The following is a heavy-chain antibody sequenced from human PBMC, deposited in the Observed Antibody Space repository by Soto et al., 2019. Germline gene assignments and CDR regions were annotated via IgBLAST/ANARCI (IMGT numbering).Heavy chain of an antibody. Sequence: ASVKVSCKASGYTFTSYAMHWVRKAPGQRLEWMGWINAGNGNTKYSQKFQGRVTMTADESTSTAYMELSSLRSEDTAAYYCTKATSLYGAVYWYFDLWGRGTLVTVSS. D-gene: IGHD3-10*01. CDR1: GYTFTSYA. CDR3: TKATSLYGAVYWYFDL. J-gene: IGHJ2*01. V-gene: IGHV1-3*01. CDR2: INAGNGNT.